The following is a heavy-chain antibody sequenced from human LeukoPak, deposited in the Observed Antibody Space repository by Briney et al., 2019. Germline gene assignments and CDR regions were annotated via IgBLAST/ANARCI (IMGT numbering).Heavy chain of an antibody. CDR1: GYTFTSYG. Sequence: GASVKVSCKTSGYTFTSYGINWVRQAPGQGLEWMGWISAYNGNTNYAQKLQGRVTMTTDTSTSTAYMELRSLRSDDTAVYYCAREDRYYYYGMDVWGQGTTVTVSS. CDR3: AREDRYYYYGMDV. J-gene: IGHJ6*02. V-gene: IGHV1-18*01. CDR2: ISAYNGNT.